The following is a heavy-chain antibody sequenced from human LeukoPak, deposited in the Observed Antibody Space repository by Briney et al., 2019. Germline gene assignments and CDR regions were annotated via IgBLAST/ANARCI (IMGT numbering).Heavy chain of an antibody. CDR3: ARWGDYYDSSGYYDAFDI. Sequence: GGSLRLSCAASGFTVSSNYMSWVRQAPGKGLEWVSVIYGGGSTYYADSVKGRFTISRDNSKNTLYLQMNSLRAEDTAVYYCARWGDYYDSSGYYDAFDIWGQGTMVPVSS. D-gene: IGHD3-22*01. V-gene: IGHV3-66*02. J-gene: IGHJ3*02. CDR2: IYGGGST. CDR1: GFTVSSNY.